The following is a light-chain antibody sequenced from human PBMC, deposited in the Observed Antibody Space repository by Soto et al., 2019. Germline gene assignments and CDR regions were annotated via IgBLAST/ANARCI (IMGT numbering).Light chain of an antibody. CDR2: WAS. Sequence: DIVMTQSPDSLAVSLGERATINCKSSQSVLYSSNNKNYLAWYQQKPGQPPKLLIYWASTRESGVPDRFSGSGSGTDFTLTISSLQAGDVAVYYCQQYYSGPPTFGGGTKVEIK. CDR3: QQYYSGPPT. V-gene: IGKV4-1*01. CDR1: QSVLYSSNNKNY. J-gene: IGKJ4*01.